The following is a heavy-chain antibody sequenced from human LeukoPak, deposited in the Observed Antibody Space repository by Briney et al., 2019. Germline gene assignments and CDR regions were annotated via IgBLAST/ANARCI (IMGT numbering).Heavy chain of an antibody. D-gene: IGHD1-1*01. Sequence: GASVKVSCKTSGYTFTNLDINWLRQAPGQGLEWMGWMSPNSGDTGYAQKFQGRVSVTRDIFKSTAYMELSSLRSEDTAIYYCASNPPNTGDFYYWGLGTLVTVSS. CDR3: ASNPPNTGDFYY. V-gene: IGHV1-8*01. CDR1: GYTFTNLD. CDR2: MSPNSGDT. J-gene: IGHJ4*02.